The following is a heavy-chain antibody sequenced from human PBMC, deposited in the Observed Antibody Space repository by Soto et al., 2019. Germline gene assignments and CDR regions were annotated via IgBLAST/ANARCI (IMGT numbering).Heavy chain of an antibody. J-gene: IGHJ4*02. CDR3: ARVLGYSYVPDY. V-gene: IGHV4-59*01. CDR2: IYYSGST. D-gene: IGHD5-18*01. Sequence: PSETLSLTCTVSGGSISSYYWSWIRQPPGKGLEWIGYIYYSGSTNYNPSLKSRVTISVDTSKNQFSLKLSSVTAADTAVYYCARVLGYSYVPDYWGQGTLVTVSS. CDR1: GGSISSYY.